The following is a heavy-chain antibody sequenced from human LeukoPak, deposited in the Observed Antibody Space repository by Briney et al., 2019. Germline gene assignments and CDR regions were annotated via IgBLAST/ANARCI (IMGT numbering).Heavy chain of an antibody. Sequence: GGSLRLSCAASGFAFSGFGMSWVRQAPGKGLEWVATISHDSIGTHYIDSVKGRFTISRDNSKNTLYLQMNSLRAEDTAVYYCARDRSGIFDYWGQGTLVTVSS. CDR1: GFAFSGFG. V-gene: IGHV3-23*01. CDR2: ISHDSIGT. D-gene: IGHD6-19*01. J-gene: IGHJ4*02. CDR3: ARDRSGIFDY.